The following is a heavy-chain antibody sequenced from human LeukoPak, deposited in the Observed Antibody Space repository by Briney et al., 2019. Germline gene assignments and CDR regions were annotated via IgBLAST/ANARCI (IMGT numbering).Heavy chain of an antibody. CDR3: AREAGAYDNALDAFDI. D-gene: IGHD6-13*01. V-gene: IGHV3-21*01. CDR1: GFTFSSYS. J-gene: IGHJ3*02. Sequence: GGSLRLSCAASGFTFSSYSMNWVRQAPGKGLEWVSSISSSSSYIYYADSVKGRFTISRDNAKNSLYLQMNSLRAEDTAVYYCAREAGAYDNALDAFDIWGQGTLVTVSS. CDR2: ISSSSSYI.